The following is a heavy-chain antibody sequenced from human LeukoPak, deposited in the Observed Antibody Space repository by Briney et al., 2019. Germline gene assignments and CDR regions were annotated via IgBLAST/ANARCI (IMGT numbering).Heavy chain of an antibody. D-gene: IGHD3-22*01. CDR2: IWSRSSYI. CDR3: ASDGAVYSDSRGYYPDAFDI. J-gene: IGHJ3*02. CDR1: GFTFSSYN. V-gene: IGHV3-21*04. Sequence: PGGSLRLSCAASGFTFSSYNMNWVRQAPGKGLEWVSAIWSRSSYIYLADSLKGRFTISRANAKNSLYLQMNSLRDEDTDRYYCASDGAVYSDSRGYYPDAFDIWGQGTMVTVSS.